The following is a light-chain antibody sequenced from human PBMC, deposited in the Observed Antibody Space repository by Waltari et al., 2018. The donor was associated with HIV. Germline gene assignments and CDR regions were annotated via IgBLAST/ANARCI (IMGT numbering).Light chain of an antibody. CDR3: FQNYFYPRT. CDR2: AAS. V-gene: IGKV1-6*01. CDR1: RDIKND. Sequence: ALQLTQSPSSLSASVGEGVTITCRSGRDIKNDLGWYQQRPGAAPRLLIFAASRLQSGVSSRFSGSGSGTEFTLTISSLQPEDFATYYCFQNYFYPRTFGQGTRVEV. J-gene: IGKJ1*01.